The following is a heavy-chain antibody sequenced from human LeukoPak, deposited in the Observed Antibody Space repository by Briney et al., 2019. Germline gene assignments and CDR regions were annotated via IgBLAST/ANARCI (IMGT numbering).Heavy chain of an antibody. CDR3: AGEELYDSSGYYVD. J-gene: IGHJ4*02. CDR2: IKQDGSEK. D-gene: IGHD3-22*01. V-gene: IGHV3-7*01. CDR1: GFTFSSYW. Sequence: GGSPRLSCAASGFTFSSYWMSWVRQAPGKGLEWVANIKQDGSEKYYVDSVKGRFTISRDNSKNTLYLQMNSLRAEDTAVYYCAGEELYDSSGYYVDWGQGTLVTVSS.